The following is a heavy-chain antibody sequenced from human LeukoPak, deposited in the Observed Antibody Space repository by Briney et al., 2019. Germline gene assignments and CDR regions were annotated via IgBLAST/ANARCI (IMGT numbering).Heavy chain of an antibody. J-gene: IGHJ4*02. D-gene: IGHD6-25*01. CDR2: MSNNGYSV. CDR1: GFTFRDFY. Sequence: PGGSLRLSCAGFGFTFRDFYMSWIRQAPGRGPEWVSYMSNNGYSVYYSASVKGRFTMSRDNGNSSLFLQMDSLRADDTAVYYCARGKRIFDLWGQGVLVAVSS. V-gene: IGHV3-11*01. CDR3: ARGKRIFDL.